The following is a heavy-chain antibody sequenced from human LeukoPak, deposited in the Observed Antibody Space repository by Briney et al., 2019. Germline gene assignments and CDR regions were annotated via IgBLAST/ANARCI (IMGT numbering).Heavy chain of an antibody. CDR3: AKGAGNSDWSYHDY. CDR1: RFTFSSYA. D-gene: IGHD1-7*01. V-gene: IGHV3-23*01. J-gene: IGHJ4*02. CDR2: ISGSGGTT. Sequence: GGSLRLSCAASRFTFSSYAMSWVRQAPGKGVEWVSAISGSGGTTYNADSVKGRCTISRDNSKNTLYLQLNSLRAEDTAVYYCAKGAGNSDWSYHDYWGQGTLVTVSS.